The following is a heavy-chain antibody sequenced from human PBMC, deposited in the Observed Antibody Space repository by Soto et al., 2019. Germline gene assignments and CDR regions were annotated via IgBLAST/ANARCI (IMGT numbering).Heavy chain of an antibody. V-gene: IGHV3-21*05. CDR2: ISSSSSYT. J-gene: IGHJ3*02. CDR3: ARAPYSSGWQDVFDI. Sequence: PGGSLRLSCAASGFTFSSYAMTWVRQAPWKGLEWVSYISSSSSYTNYADSVKGRFTISRDNAKSSLYLQMNSLRAEDTAVYYCARAPYSSGWQDVFDIWGQGTMVTVSS. D-gene: IGHD6-19*01. CDR1: GFTFSSYA.